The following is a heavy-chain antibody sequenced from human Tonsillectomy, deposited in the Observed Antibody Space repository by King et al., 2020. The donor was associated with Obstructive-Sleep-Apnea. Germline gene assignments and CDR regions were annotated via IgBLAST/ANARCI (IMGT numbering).Heavy chain of an antibody. CDR2: ISYDGSNK. D-gene: IGHD5-12*01. J-gene: IGHJ6*02. V-gene: IGHV3-30*18. CDR1: GFTFSDYG. CDR3: AKDRDSGYVDYGMDV. Sequence: VQLVESGGGVVQPGRSLRLSCAASGFTFSDYGIHWVRQAPVKGLEWGAIISYDGSNKYYADSVKGRFTISRENSKNTLYLQMNSLRAEDTAVYYCAKDRDSGYVDYGMDVWGQGTTVTVSS.